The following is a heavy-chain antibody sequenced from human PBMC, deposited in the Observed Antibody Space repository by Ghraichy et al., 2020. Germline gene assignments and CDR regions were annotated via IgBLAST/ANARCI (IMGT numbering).Heavy chain of an antibody. D-gene: IGHD3-22*01. CDR3: ARDDSSGYYSGHRFDY. Sequence: SETLSLTCTVSGGSISSYYWSWIRQPAGKGLEWIGRIYTSGSTNYNPSLKSRVTMSVDTSKNQFSLKLSSVTAADTAVYYCARDDSSGYYSGHRFDYWGQGTLVTVSS. CDR2: IYTSGST. J-gene: IGHJ4*02. CDR1: GGSISSYY. V-gene: IGHV4-4*07.